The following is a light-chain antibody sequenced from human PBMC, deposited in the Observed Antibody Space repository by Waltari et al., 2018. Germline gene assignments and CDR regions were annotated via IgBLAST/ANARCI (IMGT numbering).Light chain of an antibody. J-gene: IGLJ3*02. CDR1: SSDIGSYAI. V-gene: IGLV2-23*02. CDR2: DVS. CDR3: CSYAGNYIWV. Sequence: QSALTQPASVSGSPGQSVTISCTASSSDIGSYAIFSWYQQHPGNAPKLIICDVSKRPLGVSERFSGSKSGDTASLTISGLQFEDEADYYCCSYAGNYIWVFGGGTRLTVL.